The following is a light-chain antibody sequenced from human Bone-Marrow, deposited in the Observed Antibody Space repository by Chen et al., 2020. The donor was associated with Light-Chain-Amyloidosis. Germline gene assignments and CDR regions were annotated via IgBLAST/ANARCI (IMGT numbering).Light chain of an antibody. V-gene: IGLV2-14*01. CDR1: SSDDGGDNH. J-gene: IGLJ1*01. CDR2: EVT. CDR3: SSYTITNTLV. Sequence: QSALTQPSPVSGSPGQSSTIPFTVTSSDDGGDNHVSWYQQPPDKTPKLIIYEVTNRPSWVPDRFSGSKSDNTASLTISGLQTEDEADYFCSSYTITNTLVFGSGTRVTVL.